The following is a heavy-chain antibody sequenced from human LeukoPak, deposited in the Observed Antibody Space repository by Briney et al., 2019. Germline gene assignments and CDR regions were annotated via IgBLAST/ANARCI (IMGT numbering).Heavy chain of an antibody. CDR2: ISGSGGST. Sequence: GGSLRLSCAASGFTFSSYAMSWVRQAPGKGLEWVSAISGSGGSTYYAASVKGRFTISRDNSKNTLYLQMNSLRAEDAAVYYCAKGSLLWFGELLSQIDYWGQGTLVTVSS. CDR3: AKGSLLWFGELLSQIDY. J-gene: IGHJ4*02. V-gene: IGHV3-23*01. CDR1: GFTFSSYA. D-gene: IGHD3-10*01.